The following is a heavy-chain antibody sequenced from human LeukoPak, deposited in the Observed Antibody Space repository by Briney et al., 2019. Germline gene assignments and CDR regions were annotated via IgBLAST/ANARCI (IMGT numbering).Heavy chain of an antibody. J-gene: IGHJ4*02. Sequence: GGSLRLSCAASGFTFSSYAMNWVRQAPGKGLEWVSAISGSGGSTYYADSVKGRFTISRDNSKNTLYLQMNSLRAEDTAVYYCAKFRYDSSGYFDYWGQGTLVTVSS. D-gene: IGHD3-22*01. CDR1: GFTFSSYA. CDR2: ISGSGGST. V-gene: IGHV3-23*01. CDR3: AKFRYDSSGYFDY.